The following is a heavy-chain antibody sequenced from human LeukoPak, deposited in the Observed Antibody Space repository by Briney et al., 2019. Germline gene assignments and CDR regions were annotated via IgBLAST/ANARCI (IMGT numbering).Heavy chain of an antibody. CDR1: GYTFTTFG. V-gene: IGHV1-18*01. D-gene: IGHD5-12*01. Sequence: ASVKVSCKASGYTFTTFGISWVRQAPGQGLELMGWINTYNGNTNYAQKLQGRVTPTTDTSTSTDTMELRSLRSGEAAVYYCARDVRGQVVANKGDWFDPWGQGTMVTVSS. J-gene: IGHJ5*02. CDR3: ARDVRGQVVANKGDWFDP. CDR2: INTYNGNT.